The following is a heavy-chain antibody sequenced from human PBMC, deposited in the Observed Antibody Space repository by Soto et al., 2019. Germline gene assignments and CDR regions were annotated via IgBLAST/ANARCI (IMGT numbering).Heavy chain of an antibody. D-gene: IGHD1-26*01. V-gene: IGHV5-51*01. J-gene: IGHJ4*02. CDR3: ARHTSYSGSYTFDY. CDR2: IYPSASHT. Sequence: PXESLKISCQGAGDSLTTYWIGRVRQIPGKGLEWVGIIYPSASHTRYSPSFQGQVTISADKSISTAYLHCSSLKSSDTAMYYCARHTSYSGSYTFDYWGQGTLFTVSS. CDR1: GDSLTTYW.